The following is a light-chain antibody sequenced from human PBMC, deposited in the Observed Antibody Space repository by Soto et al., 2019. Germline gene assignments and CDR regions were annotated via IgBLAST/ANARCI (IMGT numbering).Light chain of an antibody. CDR2: DDN. CDR3: GSWDSSLSAYV. Sequence: HSVLTQPPSVSADPGQKVTISCYGSSSNIGGNSVSWYQQLPGTAPKLLIYDDNKRPSGIPDRFSGSKSGTSATLGITGFQTGDEADYYCGSWDSSLSAYVFGTGTKVTVL. V-gene: IGLV1-51*01. J-gene: IGLJ1*01. CDR1: SSNIGGNS.